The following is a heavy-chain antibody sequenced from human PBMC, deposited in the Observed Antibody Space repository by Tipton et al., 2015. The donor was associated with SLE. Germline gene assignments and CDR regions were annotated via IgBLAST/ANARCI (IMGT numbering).Heavy chain of an antibody. J-gene: IGHJ3*02. CDR3: ARRGWVDAFDI. V-gene: IGHV4-34*10. CDR1: DGSLSGYY. D-gene: IGHD6-19*01. Sequence: TLSLTCAVYDGSLSGYYWSWFRQSPGKGLEWIGEINHSGSTKYSSSLRSRVTMSVDTSRKQFSLKLTSVTAADTAVYYCARRGWVDAFDIWGQGTMVIVSS. CDR2: INHSGST.